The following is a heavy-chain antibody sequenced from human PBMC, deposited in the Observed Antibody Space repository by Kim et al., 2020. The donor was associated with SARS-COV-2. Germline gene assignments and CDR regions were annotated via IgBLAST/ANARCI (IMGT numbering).Heavy chain of an antibody. J-gene: IGHJ5*02. V-gene: IGHV4-39*01. Sequence: SETLSLTCSVSGDSISTTTYYWGWVRQPPGKGLEWIGSIYYTGTTHYIPSLKSRITISVDTSRNQFSLRLSSVTAADTAVYYCARHSPLVRGIGPGWFDPWGQGTLVTVSS. D-gene: IGHD3-10*01. CDR3: ARHSPLVRGIGPGWFDP. CDR2: IYYTGTT. CDR1: GDSISTTTYY.